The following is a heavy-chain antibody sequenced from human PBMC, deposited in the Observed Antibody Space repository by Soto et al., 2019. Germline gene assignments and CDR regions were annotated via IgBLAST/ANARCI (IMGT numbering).Heavy chain of an antibody. D-gene: IGHD4-17*01. CDR3: ARGGYGSHDYRDYWYYDYGMDV. CDR1: GGTFSSYA. V-gene: IGHV1-69*06. J-gene: IGHJ6*02. CDR2: IIPIFGTA. Sequence: QVQLVQSGAEVKKPGSSVKVSCKASGGTFSSYAISWVRQAPGQGLEWMGGIIPIFGTANYAQKSQGSVTITADKSTSTAYMELSSLRSEDTAVYYCARGGYGSHDYRDYWYYDYGMDVWGQGTKVTVSS.